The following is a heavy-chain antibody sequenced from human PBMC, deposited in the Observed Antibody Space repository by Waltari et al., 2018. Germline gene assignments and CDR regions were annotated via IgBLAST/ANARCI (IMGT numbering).Heavy chain of an antibody. D-gene: IGHD2-15*01. CDR2: IATDTGKT. J-gene: IGHJ2*01. Sequence: QVHLVQSASEVKNPAASVMLSCRASGYSRTYAAVPWVRQTPGQGLEGMAWIATDTGKTRYSQNFQDRVRISRDTSANTAYMELSSLRSEDTALYFCARDRGPQYPGHWFFDLWGPGTLVTVSS. CDR1: GYSRTYAA. CDR3: ARDRGPQYPGHWFFDL. V-gene: IGHV1-3*04.